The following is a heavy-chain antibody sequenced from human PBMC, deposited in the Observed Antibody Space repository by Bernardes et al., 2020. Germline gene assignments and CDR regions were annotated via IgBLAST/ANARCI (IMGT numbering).Heavy chain of an antibody. CDR3: ATRGSGYSLDAFDI. CDR1: VYTLTELS. CDR2: FDPEDGET. Sequence: ASVKVSCKVSVYTLTELSMHWVRQAPGKGLEWMGGFDPEDGETIYAQKFQGRVTMTEDTSTDTAYMELSSLRSEDTAVYYCATRGSGYSLDAFDIWGQGTMVTVSS. D-gene: IGHD3-22*01. V-gene: IGHV1-24*01. J-gene: IGHJ3*02.